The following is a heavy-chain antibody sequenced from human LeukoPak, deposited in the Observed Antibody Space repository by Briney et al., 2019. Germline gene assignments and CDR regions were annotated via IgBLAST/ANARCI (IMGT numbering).Heavy chain of an antibody. J-gene: IGHJ3*02. CDR3: ARGGGYSGSYQEPFDI. D-gene: IGHD1-26*01. CDR2: IKSKADGCTT. V-gene: IGHV3-15*05. Sequence: GGSLRLSCTASGFTFSNAWMSWVRQAPGKGLEWVGRIKSKADGCTTDYAAPVKGRFTISRDDSKNTLYLQMNSLRAEDTALYYCARGGGYSGSYQEPFDIWGQGTMVTVSS. CDR1: GFTFSNAW.